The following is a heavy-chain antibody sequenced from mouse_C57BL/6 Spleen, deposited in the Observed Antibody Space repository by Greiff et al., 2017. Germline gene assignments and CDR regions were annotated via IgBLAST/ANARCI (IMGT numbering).Heavy chain of an antibody. J-gene: IGHJ4*01. CDR1: GFTFSDYG. Sequence: DVHLVESGGGLVKPGGSLKLSCAASGFTFSDYGMHWVRQAPEKGLEWVAYISSGCSTSYYADTVKGRFTISRDNAKNTLFLQMTSLRSEDTAMYYCARVYCGSPNAMDYWGQGTSVTVSS. CDR2: ISSGCSTS. D-gene: IGHD1-1*01. V-gene: IGHV5-17*01. CDR3: ARVYCGSPNAMDY.